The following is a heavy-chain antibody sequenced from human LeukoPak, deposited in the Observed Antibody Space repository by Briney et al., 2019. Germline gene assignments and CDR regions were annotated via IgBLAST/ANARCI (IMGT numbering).Heavy chain of an antibody. CDR1: GYTFTIYA. V-gene: IGHV1-3*03. Sequence: GASVKVSCKASGYTFTIYAMHWVRHAPGQRLERMGWVNAGNGNTKYSQEFQGRVTITRDTSESTPYMQLSSLRAEDMAVYYCARRVGAGCDYWGQGTLVTVSS. CDR3: ARRVGAGCDY. D-gene: IGHD1-26*01. CDR2: VNAGNGNT. J-gene: IGHJ4*02.